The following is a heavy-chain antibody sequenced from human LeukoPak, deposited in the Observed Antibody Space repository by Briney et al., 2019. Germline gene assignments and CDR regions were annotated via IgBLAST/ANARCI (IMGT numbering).Heavy chain of an antibody. V-gene: IGHV3-21*04. CDR1: GFAFESFT. Sequence: GGSPRLSCAGSGFAFESFTMTWVRQAPGKGLEWVSLISATSSDVNYAESVRGRFTISRDNAKNSLFLLMDSLRVEDTAIYYCAKGLFSAYDKYLDSWGQGTLVTVSS. D-gene: IGHD5-12*01. CDR3: AKGLFSAYDKYLDS. J-gene: IGHJ4*02. CDR2: ISATSSDV.